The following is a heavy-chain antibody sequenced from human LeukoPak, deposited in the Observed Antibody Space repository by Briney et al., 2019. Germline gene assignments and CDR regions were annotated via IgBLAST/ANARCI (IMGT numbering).Heavy chain of an antibody. CDR3: ARERWGLNSLDY. CDR1: GFTFSSYT. CDR2: ITSRSSSI. V-gene: IGHV3-48*01. Sequence: GGSLRLSCVTSGFTFSSYTMIWVRQAPGKGLECVSYITSRSSSIYYADSVKGRFTISRDNANNSLYLHMNSLRPEDTAIYYCARERWGLNSLDYWGQGILVTISS. J-gene: IGHJ4*02. D-gene: IGHD1-1*01.